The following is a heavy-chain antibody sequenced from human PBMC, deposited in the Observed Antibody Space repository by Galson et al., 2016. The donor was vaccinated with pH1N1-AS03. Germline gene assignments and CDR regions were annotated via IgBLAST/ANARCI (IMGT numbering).Heavy chain of an antibody. Sequence: ETLSLTCAVYGGSFSGYSCSWIRQPPGKGLEWIGEINHSGSANYNPSLKSRVTMSVDMAKNLISLNMTSVTAADTAVYYCARRANWGFAGRQNWFDPWGQGTLVTVSS. CDR1: GGSFSGYS. D-gene: IGHD7-27*01. CDR3: ARRANWGFAGRQNWFDP. V-gene: IGHV4-34*01. CDR2: INHSGSA. J-gene: IGHJ5*02.